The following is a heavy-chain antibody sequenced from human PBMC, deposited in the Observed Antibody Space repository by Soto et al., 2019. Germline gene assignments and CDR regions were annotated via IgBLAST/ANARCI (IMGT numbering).Heavy chain of an antibody. CDR2: ISVDGSKK. J-gene: IGHJ4*02. D-gene: IGHD4-17*01. CDR1: GFTFRNYG. CDR3: ARDKDDYGDYGDY. Sequence: QVQLVESGGGVVQPGRSLSLSCEASGFTFRNYGMYWVRQAPGKGLEWVAIISVDGSKKKYVDSVKGRFTVSRDNSRNTLYLEMNSLRAEDTAVYYCARDKDDYGDYGDYWGQGTLVTVSS. V-gene: IGHV3-30*03.